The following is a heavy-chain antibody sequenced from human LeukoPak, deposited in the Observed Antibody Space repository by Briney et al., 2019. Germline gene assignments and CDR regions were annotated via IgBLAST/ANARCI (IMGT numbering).Heavy chain of an antibody. CDR3: AKHRPDCSGASCYLNWFDP. V-gene: IGHV4-39*01. Sequence: PSETLSLTCTVSGGSISSSNYYWGWIRQPPGKGLEWIGSIYYSGSTYYNPSLKSRVTISVDTSKNQFSLKLSSVTAADTAVYYCAKHRPDCSGASCYLNWFDPWGQGTLVTVSS. J-gene: IGHJ5*02. CDR1: GGSISSSNYY. CDR2: IYYSGST. D-gene: IGHD2-15*01.